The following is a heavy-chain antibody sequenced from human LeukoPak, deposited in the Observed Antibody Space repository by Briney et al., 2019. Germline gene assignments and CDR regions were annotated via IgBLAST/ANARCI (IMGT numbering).Heavy chain of an antibody. J-gene: IGHJ5*02. CDR3: ARPLLGVVGAFDP. CDR1: GGSISSGAYF. D-gene: IGHD2-21*01. CDR2: IYYSGST. Sequence: SQTLSLTCTVSGGSISSGAYFWSWIRQHPGKGLEWIGYIYYSGSTYYNPSLKSRVTISIDTSKNQFSLNLSSVTATDTAVYYCARPLLGVVGAFDPWGQGTLVTVSS. V-gene: IGHV4-30-4*08.